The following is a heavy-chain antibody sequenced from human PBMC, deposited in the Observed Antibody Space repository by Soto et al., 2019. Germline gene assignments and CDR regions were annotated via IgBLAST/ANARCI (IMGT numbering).Heavy chain of an antibody. V-gene: IGHV1-69*13. J-gene: IGHJ4*02. CDR2: IIPIFGTA. Sequence: SVKVSCKASGGTFSSYAISWVRQAPGQGLEWMGGIIPIFGTANYAQKFQGRVTITADESTSTAYMELSSLRSEDTAVYYCARDRCSGGSCYSMYYFDYWGQGTLVTVSS. D-gene: IGHD2-15*01. CDR3: ARDRCSGGSCYSMYYFDY. CDR1: GGTFSSYA.